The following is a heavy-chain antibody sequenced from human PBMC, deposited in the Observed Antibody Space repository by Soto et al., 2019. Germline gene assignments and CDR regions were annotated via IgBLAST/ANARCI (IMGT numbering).Heavy chain of an antibody. CDR1: GFTFSSYA. CDR3: AKDREGIAAAGTIPPWYFDL. CDR2: ISGSGGST. V-gene: IGHV3-23*01. D-gene: IGHD6-13*01. Sequence: EVQLLESGGGLVQPGGSLRLSCAASGFTFSSYAMSWVRQAPGKGLEWVSAISGSGGSTYYADSGKGRFTISRDNSKNTLYLQMNSLRAEETAVYYCAKDREGIAAAGTIPPWYFDLWGRGTLVTVSS. J-gene: IGHJ2*01.